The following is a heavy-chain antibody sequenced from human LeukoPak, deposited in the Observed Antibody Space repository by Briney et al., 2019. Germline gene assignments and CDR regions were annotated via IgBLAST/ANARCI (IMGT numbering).Heavy chain of an antibody. CDR2: IYYSGST. CDR1: GGSISSSNYY. J-gene: IGHJ4*02. V-gene: IGHV4-39*07. D-gene: IGHD3-10*01. CDR3: ARVFMVRGVISSDFDY. Sequence: SETLSLTCTVSGGSISSSNYYWGWIRQPPGKGLEWIGSIYYSGSTYYNPSLKSRVTISVDTSKNQFSLKLSSVIAADTAVYYCARVFMVRGVISSDFDYWGQGTLVTVSS.